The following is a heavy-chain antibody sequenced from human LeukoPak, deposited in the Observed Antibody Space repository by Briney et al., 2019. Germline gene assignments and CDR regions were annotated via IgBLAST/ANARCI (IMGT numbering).Heavy chain of an antibody. CDR3: ASLAGVGTVDY. V-gene: IGHV3-21*01. CDR2: ISSSSYI. J-gene: IGHJ4*02. D-gene: IGHD5-18*01. CDR1: GFTFSSYS. Sequence: GGSLRLSCAASGFTFSSYSMNWVRQAPGKGLEWVSSISSSSYIYYADSVKGRFTISRDNAKNSLYLQMNSLRAEDTAVYYCASLAGVGTVDYWGQGTLVTVSS.